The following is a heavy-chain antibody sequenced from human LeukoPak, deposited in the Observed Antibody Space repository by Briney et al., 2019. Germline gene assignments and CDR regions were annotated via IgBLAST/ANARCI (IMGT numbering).Heavy chain of an antibody. CDR2: IGGGGTST. CDR3: AKDFSGSDV. CDR1: GFTFNTYA. D-gene: IGHD6-19*01. V-gene: IGHV3-23*01. J-gene: IGHJ6*04. Sequence: GGSLRLSCAASGFTFNTYAMSWVRQAPGKGLEWVSAIGGGGTSTYYADSVKGRFTISRDNSKNTLYLQMNSLRAEDTAVYYCAKDFSGSDVWGKGTTVTVSS.